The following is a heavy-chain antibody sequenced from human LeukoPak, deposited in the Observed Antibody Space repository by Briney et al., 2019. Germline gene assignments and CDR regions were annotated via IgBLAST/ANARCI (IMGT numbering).Heavy chain of an antibody. J-gene: IGHJ4*02. CDR1: GGSISSSSYY. CDR3: ASRVYYGSGKTNS. CDR2: IYYSGST. V-gene: IGHV4-39*01. Sequence: PSETLSLTCTVSGGSISSSSYYWGWIRQPPGKGLEWIGSIYYSGSTYYNPSLKSRVTISVDTSKNQFSLKLSSVTAADTAVYYCASRVYYGSGKTNSWGQGTLVTVSS. D-gene: IGHD3-10*01.